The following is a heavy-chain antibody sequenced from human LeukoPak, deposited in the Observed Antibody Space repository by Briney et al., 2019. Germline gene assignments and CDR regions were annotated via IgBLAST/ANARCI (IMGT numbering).Heavy chain of an antibody. V-gene: IGHV1-18*01. CDR1: GYTFTSYG. Sequence: ASVKVSCKASGYTFTSYGISWVRQAPGQGLEWMGWISAYNGNTNYAQKLQGRVTMTTDTSTNTAYMELRSLRSDDTAVYYCARDRYDILTGYFSNWFDPWGQGTLVTVSS. J-gene: IGHJ5*02. D-gene: IGHD3-9*01. CDR3: ARDRYDILTGYFSNWFDP. CDR2: ISAYNGNT.